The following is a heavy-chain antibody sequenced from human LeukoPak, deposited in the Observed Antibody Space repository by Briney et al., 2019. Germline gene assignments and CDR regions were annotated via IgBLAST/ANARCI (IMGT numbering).Heavy chain of an antibody. J-gene: IGHJ3*02. CDR1: GGSISSYY. Sequence: PSETLSLTCSVSGGSISSYYWSWLRQPPGKGLEWIGYIYYSGSTNYNPSLKSRVTISVDTSKNQFSLKLSSVTAADMAVCYCAKAVVVSTTRLGPFDTWGQGTMVTVSS. D-gene: IGHD3-22*01. CDR2: IYYSGST. V-gene: IGHV4-59*08. CDR3: AKAVVVSTTRLGPFDT.